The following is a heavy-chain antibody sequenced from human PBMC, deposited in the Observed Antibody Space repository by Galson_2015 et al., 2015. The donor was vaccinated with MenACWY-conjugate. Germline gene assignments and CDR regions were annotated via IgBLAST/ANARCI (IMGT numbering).Heavy chain of an antibody. CDR3: VRGSIGWRGMDI. CDR1: GFVFSGYC. Sequence: SLRLSCAASGFVFSGYCMHWVRQAPGKGLECVSRICGGGISIMYGDSVRGRFTISRDDAENTLYLQMDGLRADDTAVYFCVRGSIGWRGMDIWGQGTPVTVSS. V-gene: IGHV3-74*03. D-gene: IGHD2-15*01. J-gene: IGHJ6*02. CDR2: ICGGGISI.